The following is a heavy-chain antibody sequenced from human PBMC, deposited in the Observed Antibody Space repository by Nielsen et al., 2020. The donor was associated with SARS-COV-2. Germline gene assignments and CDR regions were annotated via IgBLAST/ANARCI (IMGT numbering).Heavy chain of an antibody. CDR2: INWNGGST. V-gene: IGHV3-20*04. CDR3: ASLIAVAGRY. CDR1: EFIFHDFV. Sequence: GESLKISCVGSEFIFHDFVMHWVRQAPGKGLEWVSGINWNGGSTGYADSVKGRFTISRDNAKNSLYLQMNSLRAEDTAVYYCASLIAVAGRYWGQGTLVTVSS. J-gene: IGHJ4*02. D-gene: IGHD6-19*01.